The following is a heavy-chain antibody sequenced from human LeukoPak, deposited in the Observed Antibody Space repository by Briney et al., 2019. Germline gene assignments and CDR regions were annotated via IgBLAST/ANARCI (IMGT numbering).Heavy chain of an antibody. Sequence: GGSLRLSCAASGFTFSSYSMNWVRQAPGKGLEWVSSISSSSSYIYYADSVKGRFTISRDNAKNSLYLQMNSLRAEDTAVYYCARGPPQVREDSVFDYWGQGTLVTISS. J-gene: IGHJ4*02. V-gene: IGHV3-21*01. CDR2: ISSSSSYI. CDR3: ARGPPQVREDSVFDY. CDR1: GFTFSSYS. D-gene: IGHD3/OR15-3a*01.